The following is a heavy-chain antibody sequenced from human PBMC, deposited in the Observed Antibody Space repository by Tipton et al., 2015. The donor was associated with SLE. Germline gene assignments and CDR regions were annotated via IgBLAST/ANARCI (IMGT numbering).Heavy chain of an antibody. CDR3: ASGGDYFDY. V-gene: IGHV3-20*04. Sequence: SLRLSCVASGFTFDDYGMSWVRQAPGKGLEWVSGINWNAGSTGYADSVKGRFTISRDNAKNSLYLQMNSLRAEDTAVYYCASGGDYFDYWGQGTLVTVSS. J-gene: IGHJ4*02. CDR2: INWNAGST. D-gene: IGHD3-10*01. CDR1: GFTFDDYG.